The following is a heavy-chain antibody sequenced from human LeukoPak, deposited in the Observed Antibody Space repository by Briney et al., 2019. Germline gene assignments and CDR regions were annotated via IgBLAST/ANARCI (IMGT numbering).Heavy chain of an antibody. CDR3: TWIQKVVGGYDI. CDR1: GFTFSTFA. D-gene: IGHD5-18*01. J-gene: IGHJ3*02. Sequence: GGSLRLSCAASGFTFSTFAMIWVRQAPGKGLEWVGRIKSKGGGGTTDYAAPVKDRFIISRDDSKNTVHLQMNSLKIEDSAVYYCTWIQKVVGGYDIWGQGTMVTVSS. V-gene: IGHV3-15*01. CDR2: IKSKGGGGTT.